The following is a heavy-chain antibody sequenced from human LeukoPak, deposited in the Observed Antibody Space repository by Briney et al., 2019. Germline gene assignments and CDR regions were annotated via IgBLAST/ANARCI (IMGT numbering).Heavy chain of an antibody. CDR3: AKDGLTEGFDP. J-gene: IGHJ5*02. V-gene: IGHV3-30-3*01. CDR2: ISYDGSNK. CDR1: GFTFSSYA. Sequence: GGSLRLSCAASGFTFSSYAMHWVRQAPGKGLEWVAVISYDGSNKYYADSVKGRFTISRDNSKNTLYLQMNSLRAEDTAVYYCAKDGLTEGFDPWGQGTLVTVSS.